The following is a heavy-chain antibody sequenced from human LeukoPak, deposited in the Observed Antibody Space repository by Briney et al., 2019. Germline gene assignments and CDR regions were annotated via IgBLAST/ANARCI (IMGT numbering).Heavy chain of an antibody. CDR3: ARSPMIVVVIDY. CDR2: ISYDGSNK. Sequence: HPGGSLRLSCAASGFTFSNAWMSWVRQAPGKGLEWVAVISYDGSNKYYADSVKGRFTISRDNSKNTLYLQMNSLRAEDTAVYYCARSPMIVVVIDYWGQGTLVTVSS. CDR1: GFTFSNAW. J-gene: IGHJ4*02. V-gene: IGHV3-30-3*01. D-gene: IGHD3-22*01.